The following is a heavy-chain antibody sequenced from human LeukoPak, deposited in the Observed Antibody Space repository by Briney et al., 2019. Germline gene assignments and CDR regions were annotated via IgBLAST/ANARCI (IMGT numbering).Heavy chain of an antibody. CDR1: GFTVRSNY. Sequence: GGSLRLSCAASGFTVRSNYMSWVRQAPGKGLEWVSIIYGGGSVFYADSVKGRFTISRDNSKNTLYLQMNSLRGEDTAVYYCARLPEFPYCSGGSCHPGLFDYWGQGTLVTVSS. V-gene: IGHV3-53*01. CDR3: ARLPEFPYCSGGSCHPGLFDY. CDR2: IYGGGSV. J-gene: IGHJ4*02. D-gene: IGHD2-15*01.